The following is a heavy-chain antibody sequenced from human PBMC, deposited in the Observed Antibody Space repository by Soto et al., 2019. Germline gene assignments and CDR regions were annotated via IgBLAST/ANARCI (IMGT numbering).Heavy chain of an antibody. CDR1: GGSFSGYY. CDR3: ARVWGGAFDI. Sequence: PSETLSLTCAVYGGSFSGYYWTWIRQPPGTGLEWIGYINHSGSTNYNPSLKSRVTISVDTSKNQFSLKLSSVTAADTAVYYCARVWGGAFDIWGQGTMVTVSS. J-gene: IGHJ3*02. D-gene: IGHD3-10*01. CDR2: INHSGST. V-gene: IGHV4-34*01.